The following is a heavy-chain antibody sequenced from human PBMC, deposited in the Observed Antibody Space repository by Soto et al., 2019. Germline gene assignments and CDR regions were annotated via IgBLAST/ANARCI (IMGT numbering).Heavy chain of an antibody. Sequence: EVQLVESGGGLVQPGRSLRLACAASGFTFDDYAMHWVRQGPGKGLEWVSGISWNSGRIDYADSVKGRFTISRDNAKKSLDLQMNSRRGEDTALYYCAKDIREYGSGWTYFDNWGQGTLVTVSS. CDR3: AKDIREYGSGWTYFDN. J-gene: IGHJ4*02. CDR2: ISWNSGRI. D-gene: IGHD6-19*01. CDR1: GFTFDDYA. V-gene: IGHV3-9*01.